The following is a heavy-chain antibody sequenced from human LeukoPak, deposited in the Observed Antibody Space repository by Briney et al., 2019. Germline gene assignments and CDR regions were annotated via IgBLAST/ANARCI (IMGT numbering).Heavy chain of an antibody. CDR1: GGSISSSSYY. J-gene: IGHJ4*02. D-gene: IGHD2-2*01. CDR3: GIVVVPAAHFDY. Sequence: PSETLSLTCTVSGGSISSSSYYWAWIRQPPGKGLEWIGSIYYSGSTYYNPSLKSRVTISVDTSKNQFSLKLSSVTAADTAVYYCGIVVVPAAHFDYWGQGTLVTVSS. V-gene: IGHV4-39*01. CDR2: IYYSGST.